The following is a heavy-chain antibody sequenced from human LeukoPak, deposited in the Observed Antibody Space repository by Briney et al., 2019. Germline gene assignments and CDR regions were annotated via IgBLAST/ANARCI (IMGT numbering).Heavy chain of an antibody. D-gene: IGHD2-2*01. CDR3: ARTVTVVVPAANWFDP. Sequence: PGGSLRLSCAASGFTFSSYSMNWVRQAPGKGLEWVSSISSSSSYMYYADSVKGRFTISRANAKNSLYLQMNSLRAEDTAVYYCARTVTVVVPAANWFDPWGQGTLVTVSS. V-gene: IGHV3-21*01. J-gene: IGHJ5*02. CDR1: GFTFSSYS. CDR2: ISSSSSYM.